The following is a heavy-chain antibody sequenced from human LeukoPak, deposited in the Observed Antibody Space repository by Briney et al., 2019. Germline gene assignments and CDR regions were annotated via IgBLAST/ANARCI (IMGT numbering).Heavy chain of an antibody. CDR3: ARAYYYDGSGFYYH. Sequence: ASVKVSCKASGYTFTDYYVHWMRQAPGHGLEWMGWVNPTSGVPNYGQNFLGRVSMTRDTSIPTAYMEVTSLRSDDTAVYYCARAYYYDGSGFYYHWGQGTLVTVSS. D-gene: IGHD3-22*01. CDR2: VNPTSGVP. V-gene: IGHV1-2*02. J-gene: IGHJ4*02. CDR1: GYTFTDYY.